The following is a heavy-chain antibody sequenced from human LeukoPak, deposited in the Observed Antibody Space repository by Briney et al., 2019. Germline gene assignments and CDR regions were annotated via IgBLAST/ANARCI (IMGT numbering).Heavy chain of an antibody. J-gene: IGHJ3*02. CDR3: ATEEGGAFPI. Sequence: SQTLSLTCAISGDIVSSNTAAWNWIRQSPSRGLEWLGRTNYRSKWFSDYAESVKSRITISPDTSKNQFPLQLNSVTPEDTAMYYCATEEGGAFPILGQGTMVTVSS. V-gene: IGHV6-1*01. CDR2: TNYRSKWFS. CDR1: GDIVSSNTAA.